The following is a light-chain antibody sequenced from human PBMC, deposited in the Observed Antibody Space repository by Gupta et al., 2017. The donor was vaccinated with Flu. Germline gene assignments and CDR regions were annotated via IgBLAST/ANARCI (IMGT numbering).Light chain of an antibody. CDR2: EDN. CDR1: RGSIATNY. V-gene: IGLV6-57*01. J-gene: IGLJ2*01. Sequence: NFMLTQPHSVSESPGKTVTISCTSSRGSIATNYVQWYQQRPGSSPTIVIYEDNQRPSGVPDRFSGSIDSSSNSASLSISGLKTEDEADYYCQSYDSSNRDVIFGGGTKLTVL. CDR3: QSYDSSNRDVI.